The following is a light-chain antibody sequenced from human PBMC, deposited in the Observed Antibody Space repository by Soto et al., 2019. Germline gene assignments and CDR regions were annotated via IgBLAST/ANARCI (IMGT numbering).Light chain of an antibody. CDR3: QQYQSYPYT. V-gene: IGKV1-5*03. CDR1: QSICEG. J-gene: IGKJ2*01. CDR2: RAS. Sequence: DIQMTQSPSALSASVGDTCSISGRASQSICEGLAWYQKRPGEAPKALRYRASSLENDVPSRFSGSGSGAEFTLTIRSLQPDDFATYYCQQYQSYPYTFGQGTNLEI.